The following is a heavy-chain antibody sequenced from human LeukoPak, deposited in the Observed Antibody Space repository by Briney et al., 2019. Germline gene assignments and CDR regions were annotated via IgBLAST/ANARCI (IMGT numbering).Heavy chain of an antibody. CDR2: ISWNSGSI. Sequence: PGGSLRLSCAASGFTFSNYGMHWVRQAPGKGLEWVSGISWNSGSIGYADSVKGRFTISRDNAKNSLYLQMNSLRAEDTALYYCAKDNNAHYDILTGYFPSWGQGTLVTVSS. CDR3: AKDNNAHYDILTGYFPS. D-gene: IGHD3-9*01. J-gene: IGHJ5*02. CDR1: GFTFSNYG. V-gene: IGHV3-9*01.